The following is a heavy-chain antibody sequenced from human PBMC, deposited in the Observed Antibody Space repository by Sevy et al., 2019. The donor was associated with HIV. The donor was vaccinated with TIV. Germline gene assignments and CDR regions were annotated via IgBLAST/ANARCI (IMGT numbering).Heavy chain of an antibody. CDR2: ISGSGGST. D-gene: IGHD6-19*01. V-gene: IGHV3-23*01. CDR1: GFTFSSYA. Sequence: GGSLRLSCAASGFTFSSYAMSWVRQAPGKGLEWVSAISGSGGSTYYEDSVKGRFTISRDNSKNTLYLQMNSLRAEDTAVYYCAKDPGSGWSHDYWGQGTLVTVSS. CDR3: AKDPGSGWSHDY. J-gene: IGHJ4*02.